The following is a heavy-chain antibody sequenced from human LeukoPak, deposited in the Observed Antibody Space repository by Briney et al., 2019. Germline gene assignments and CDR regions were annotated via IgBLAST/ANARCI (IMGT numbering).Heavy chain of an antibody. CDR1: GFXFRSYE. CDR2: IKTKADGETT. J-gene: IGHJ4*02. D-gene: IGHD1-1*01. CDR3: VTRVKSTGDY. Sequence: GGSLRLSCGASGFXFRSYEMNWVRQAPGKGLEWIGRIKTKADGETTEYIAPVKGRFTISRDDSKNTVYLQMNSLKTEDTALYYCVTRVKSTGDYWGQGTLVTVSS. V-gene: IGHV3-15*01.